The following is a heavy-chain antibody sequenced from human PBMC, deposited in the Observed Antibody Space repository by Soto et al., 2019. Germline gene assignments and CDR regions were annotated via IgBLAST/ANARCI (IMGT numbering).Heavy chain of an antibody. J-gene: IGHJ4*02. CDR1: GFTFSSYA. CDR2: ISGSGGST. D-gene: IGHD5-12*01. CDR3: AKEGRRYSGYELDY. Sequence: XGSLKLWCAASGFTFSSYAMSWVRQAPGKGLEWVSAISGSGGSTYYADSVKGRFTISRDNSKNTLYLQMNSLRAEDTAVYYCAKEGRRYSGYELDYWGQGTLVTVSS. V-gene: IGHV3-23*01.